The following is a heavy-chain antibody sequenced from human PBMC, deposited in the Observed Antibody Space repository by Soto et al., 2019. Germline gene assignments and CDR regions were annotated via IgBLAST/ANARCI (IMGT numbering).Heavy chain of an antibody. J-gene: IGHJ4*02. Sequence: QITLKESGPTLVKPTQTLTLTCTFSGFSLSTSGVGVNWIRQPPGKALEWLALIYWDDDKRYSPSLKSRLTTTKDPSKSQVVLTTTNMDPVDTATYYCAHFEGRFGIDYWGQGTLVTVSS. CDR1: GFSLSTSGVG. CDR3: AHFEGRFGIDY. D-gene: IGHD3-16*01. V-gene: IGHV2-5*02. CDR2: IYWDDDK.